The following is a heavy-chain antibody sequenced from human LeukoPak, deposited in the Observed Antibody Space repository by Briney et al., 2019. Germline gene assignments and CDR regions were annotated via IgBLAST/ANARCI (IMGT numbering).Heavy chain of an antibody. CDR2: IIPIFGIA. V-gene: IGHV1-69*04. Sequence: SVKVSCKASGGTFSSYAISWVRQAPGQGLEWMGRIIPIFGIANYAQKFQGRVTITADKSTSTAYMELSSLRSEDTAVYYCASSPETRRGYCSGGSCYSVLWYWGQGTLVTVSS. J-gene: IGHJ4*02. CDR1: GGTFSSYA. CDR3: ASSPETRRGYCSGGSCYSVLWY. D-gene: IGHD2-15*01.